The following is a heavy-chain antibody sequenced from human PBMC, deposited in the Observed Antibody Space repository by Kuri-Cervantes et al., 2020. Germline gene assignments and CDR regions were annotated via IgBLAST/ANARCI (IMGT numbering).Heavy chain of an antibody. CDR3: ARETTVTTVVDY. D-gene: IGHD4-17*01. V-gene: IGHV3-30*07. Sequence: HWVRQAPGKGLEWVAIISYDGSNKYRADSVKGRFTISRDNSKNTLYLQMNSLRAEDTAVYYCARETTVTTVVDYWGQGTLVTVSS. J-gene: IGHJ4*02. CDR2: ISYDGSNK.